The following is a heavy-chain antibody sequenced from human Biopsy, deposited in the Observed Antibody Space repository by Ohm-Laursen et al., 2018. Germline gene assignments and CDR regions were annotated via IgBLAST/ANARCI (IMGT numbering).Heavy chain of an antibody. CDR3: ARSVGIMAAPIDY. Sequence: GSLRLSCAASGFIFSDYYMSWIRQAPGKGLEWVSNINSVGTIYYADSVRGRFTISRDNAKNSLYLQMNSLRVEHTAVYYCARSVGIMAAPIDYWGQGTLVTVSS. D-gene: IGHD3-16*01. CDR2: INSVGTI. V-gene: IGHV3-11*01. CDR1: GFIFSDYY. J-gene: IGHJ4*02.